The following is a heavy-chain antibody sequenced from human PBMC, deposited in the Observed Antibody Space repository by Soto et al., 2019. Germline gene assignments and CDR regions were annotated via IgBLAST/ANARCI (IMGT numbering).Heavy chain of an antibody. CDR3: VKGHNNWTYGGVDY. CDR1: GFTFRNFA. V-gene: IGHV3-23*01. Sequence: LRLSCVVSGFTFRNFAMNWVRQAPGRGQEWVSAITGSAGSTYYADSVKGRFTISRDNSKNTLYLQMNNLRAEDTAVYYCVKGHNNWTYGGVDYWGQGTLVTVSS. CDR2: ITGSAGST. D-gene: IGHD1-7*01. J-gene: IGHJ4*02.